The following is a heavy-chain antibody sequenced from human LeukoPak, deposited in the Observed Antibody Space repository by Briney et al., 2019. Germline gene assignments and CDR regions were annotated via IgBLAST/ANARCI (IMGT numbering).Heavy chain of an antibody. D-gene: IGHD3-3*01. CDR1: GFTFSSYW. J-gene: IGHJ4*02. CDR2: INTDGSST. CDR3: AREESGYTYYFDY. V-gene: IGHV3-74*01. Sequence: GGSLRLSCAASGFTFSSYWMHWVRQAPGKGLVWVSHINTDGSSTSYADSVKGRFTISRDNAKNTLYLQMNSLRAEDTAVYYCAREESGYTYYFDYWGQGTLVTVSS.